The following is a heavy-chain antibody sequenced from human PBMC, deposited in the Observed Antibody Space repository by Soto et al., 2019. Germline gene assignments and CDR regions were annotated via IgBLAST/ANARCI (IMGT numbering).Heavy chain of an antibody. CDR1: GFTFSSNA. CDR2: ISGSGGST. J-gene: IGHJ4*02. D-gene: IGHD5-12*01. CDR3: AKEVATIYRTPVDY. Sequence: GGSLRLSCAASGFTFSSNAMSWFRKAPGKGLEWVSAISGSGGSTYYADSVKGRFTISRDNSKNTLYLQMNSLRAEDTAVYYCAKEVATIYRTPVDYWGQGTLVTVSS. V-gene: IGHV3-23*01.